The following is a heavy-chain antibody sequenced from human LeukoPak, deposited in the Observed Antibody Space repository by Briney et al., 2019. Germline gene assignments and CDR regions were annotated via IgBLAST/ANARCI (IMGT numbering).Heavy chain of an antibody. CDR1: GFTFSSYG. J-gene: IGHJ5*02. CDR2: IWYDGSNK. V-gene: IGHV3-33*03. CDR3: AKSDWFDP. Sequence: GRSLRLSCAASGFTFSSYGMHWVRQAPGKGLEWVAVIWYDGSNKYYADSVKGRFTISRDNAKNTLYLQMDSLRVEDTAVYYCAKSDWFDPWGQGTLVTVSS.